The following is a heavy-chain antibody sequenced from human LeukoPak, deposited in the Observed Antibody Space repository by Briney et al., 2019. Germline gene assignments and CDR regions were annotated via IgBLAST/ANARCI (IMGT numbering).Heavy chain of an antibody. CDR2: IWYDGSNK. V-gene: IGHV3-33*01. J-gene: IGHJ4*02. Sequence: GGSLRLSCAASGFTFSSYGMHWVRQAPGKGLEWVAVIWYDGSNKYYADSVKGRFTISRDNSKNTLYLQMNGLRAEDTAVYYCARGPGQLGGFDYWGQGTLVTVSS. D-gene: IGHD6-6*01. CDR1: GFTFSSYG. CDR3: ARGPGQLGGFDY.